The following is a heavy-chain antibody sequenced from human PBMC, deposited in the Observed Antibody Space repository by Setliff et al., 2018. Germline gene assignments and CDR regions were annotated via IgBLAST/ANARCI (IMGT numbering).Heavy chain of an antibody. Sequence: ASVKVSCKASGYTFTSYYVNWVRQAPGQGFEWMGIINSSGGSTSYPQKFQGRVTMTRDTSTRTVYMELSSLTSEDTAVYYCARAPEKSYYDGSGYYLTGGAFDIWGQGTMVTVSS. CDR3: ARAPEKSYYDGSGYYLTGGAFDI. V-gene: IGHV1-46*01. CDR2: INSSGGST. J-gene: IGHJ3*02. CDR1: GYTFTSYY. D-gene: IGHD3-22*01.